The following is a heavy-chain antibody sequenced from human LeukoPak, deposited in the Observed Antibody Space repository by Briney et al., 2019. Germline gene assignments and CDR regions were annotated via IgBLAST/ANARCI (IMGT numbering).Heavy chain of an antibody. CDR3: ARDVQENSFDY. V-gene: IGHV5-51*01. CDR1: GYSFSNYW. J-gene: IGHJ4*02. Sequence: GESLKISCKGSGYSFSNYWIGWVRQLPGKGLEWMGIIYPADSDTRYSPSFQGQVTISVGKSITTAYLQWSSLKASDSAMYYCARDVQENSFDYWGQGTVVTVSS. CDR2: IYPADSDT.